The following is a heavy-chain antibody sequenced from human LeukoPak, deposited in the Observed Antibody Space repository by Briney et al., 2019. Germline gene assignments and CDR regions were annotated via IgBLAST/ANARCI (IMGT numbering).Heavy chain of an antibody. D-gene: IGHD2-15*01. J-gene: IGHJ5*01. CDR2: ISSSGSTI. CDR3: ARKGVVAFNWFDP. CDR1: GFTFSDYY. V-gene: IGHV3-11*01. Sequence: PGGSLRLSCTASGFTFSDYYMSWIRQAPGKGLEWVSYISSSGSTIYYADSVKGRFTISRDNAKNSLYLQMNSLRAEDTAVYYCARKGVVAFNWFDPWGQGTPVTVSS.